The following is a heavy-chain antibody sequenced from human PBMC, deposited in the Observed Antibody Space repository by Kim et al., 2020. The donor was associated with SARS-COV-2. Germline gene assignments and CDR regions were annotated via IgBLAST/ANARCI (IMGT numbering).Heavy chain of an antibody. CDR2: IKSKTDGGTT. V-gene: IGHV3-15*01. CDR3: TTRMEDIVVVPAAMGYLEYFQH. CDR1: GFTFSNAW. J-gene: IGHJ1*01. D-gene: IGHD2-2*01. Sequence: GGSLRLSCAASGFTFSNAWMSWVRQAPGKGLEWVGRIKSKTDGGTTDYAAPVKGRFTISRDDSKNTLYLQMNSLKTEDTAVYYCTTRMEDIVVVPAAMGYLEYFQHWGQGTLVTVSS.